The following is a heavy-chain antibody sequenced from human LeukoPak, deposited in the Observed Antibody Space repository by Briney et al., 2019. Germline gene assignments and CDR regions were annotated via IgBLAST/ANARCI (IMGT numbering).Heavy chain of an antibody. V-gene: IGHV4-39*07. CDR1: GGSISSGSHH. D-gene: IGHD5-24*01. CDR3: ARDGYNYYAFDY. CDR2: INHSGST. Sequence: QTSETLSLTCTVSGGSISSGSHHWGWFRQSPGKGLEWIGEINHSGSTNYNPSLKSRVTISVDTSKNQFSLKLSSVTAADTAVYYCARDGYNYYAFDYWGQGTLVTVSS. J-gene: IGHJ4*02.